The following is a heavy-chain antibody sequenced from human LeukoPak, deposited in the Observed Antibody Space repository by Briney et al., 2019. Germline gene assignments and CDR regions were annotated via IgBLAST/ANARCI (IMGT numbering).Heavy chain of an antibody. CDR1: GFTVSSNY. CDR2: IYSGGRT. J-gene: IGHJ4*02. Sequence: PGGSLRLSCAASGFTVSSNYMSWVRQAPGKGLEWVSVIYSGGRTYYADSVKGRFTISRDNSKNTLYLQMNSLRAEDTAVYYCAKVAAAAGFDYWGEGTLVTVSS. V-gene: IGHV3-53*01. CDR3: AKVAAAAGFDY. D-gene: IGHD6-13*01.